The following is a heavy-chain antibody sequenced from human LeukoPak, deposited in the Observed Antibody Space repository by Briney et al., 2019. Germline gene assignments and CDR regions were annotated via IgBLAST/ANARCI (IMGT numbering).Heavy chain of an antibody. V-gene: IGHV3-23*01. Sequence: GGSLRLSCAASGFTFSSYAMSWVRQAPGKGLEWVSAISGSGGSTYYADSVKGRLTISRDNSKNTLYLQMNSLRAEDTAVYYCAKDRWGYYYDSSRDYWGQGTLVTVSS. CDR3: AKDRWGYYYDSSRDY. D-gene: IGHD3-22*01. J-gene: IGHJ4*02. CDR2: ISGSGGST. CDR1: GFTFSSYA.